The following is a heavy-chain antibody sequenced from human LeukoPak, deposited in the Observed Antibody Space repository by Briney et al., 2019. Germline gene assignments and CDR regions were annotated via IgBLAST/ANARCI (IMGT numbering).Heavy chain of an antibody. J-gene: IGHJ4*02. D-gene: IGHD1-26*01. CDR3: ARDGYSGSYYDY. V-gene: IGHV4-59*01. CDR2: IYYSGST. Sequence: PSETLSLTCTVSGGSISSYYWSWIRQPPGKGLEWIGYIYYSGSTNYNPSLKSRVTISVDTSKNQFSLKLSSVTAADTAVYYCARDGYSGSYYDYWGQGTLVTVSP. CDR1: GGSISSYY.